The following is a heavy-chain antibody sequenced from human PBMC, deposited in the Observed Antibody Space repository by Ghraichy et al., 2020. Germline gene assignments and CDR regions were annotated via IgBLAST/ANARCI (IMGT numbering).Heavy chain of an antibody. D-gene: IGHD2-2*01. J-gene: IGHJ2*01. CDR1: EFTFNTYF. V-gene: IGHV3-7*01. CDR3: ARGSSSTGYWYFDL. Sequence: GGSLRLSCVASEFTFNTYFMSWVRQAPGKGLEWVAKMKQDGTERSYVDSVKGRFTISRDNAKNSLYLQMNSLRAEDTAVYYCARGSSSTGYWYFDLWGRGTLVTVSS. CDR2: MKQDGTER.